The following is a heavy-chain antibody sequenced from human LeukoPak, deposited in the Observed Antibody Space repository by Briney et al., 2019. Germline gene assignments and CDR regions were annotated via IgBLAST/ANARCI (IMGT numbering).Heavy chain of an antibody. V-gene: IGHV4-31*03. CDR1: GGSISSGGYY. D-gene: IGHD3-22*01. CDR3: ARVLSHYDSSGYYYAHLRYFDY. CDR2: IYYSGST. Sequence: SQTLSLTCTVSGGSISSGGYYWSWIRQHPGKGLEWIGYIYYSGSTYYNPSLKSRVTISVDTSKNQFSLKLSSVTAADTAVYYCARVLSHYDSSGYYYAHLRYFDYWGQGTLVTVSS. J-gene: IGHJ4*02.